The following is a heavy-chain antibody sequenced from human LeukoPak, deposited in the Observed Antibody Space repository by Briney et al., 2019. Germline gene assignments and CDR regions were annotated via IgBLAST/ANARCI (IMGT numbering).Heavy chain of an antibody. CDR2: ISYDGSNK. CDR3: AREASYGPFDY. V-gene: IGHV3-30-3*01. Sequence: GESLRLSCAASGFTFSSYAMHWVRQAPGKGLEWVAVISYDGSNKYYADSVKGRFTISRDNSKNTLYLQMNSLRAEDTAVYYCAREASYGPFDYWGQGTLVTVSS. CDR1: GFTFSSYA. J-gene: IGHJ4*02. D-gene: IGHD5-18*01.